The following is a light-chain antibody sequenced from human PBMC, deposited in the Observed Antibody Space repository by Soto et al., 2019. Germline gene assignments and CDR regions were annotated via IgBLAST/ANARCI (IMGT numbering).Light chain of an antibody. V-gene: IGLV4-69*01. J-gene: IGLJ1*01. CDR2: VNSDGSH. Sequence: QPVLTQSPSASASLGASVKLTCTLSSGHSSYAIAWHQQQPEKGPRYLMKVNSDGSHTKGDGIPDRFSGSSSGAERYLIISSLQSEDEADYSCQTWGTGINYVFGTGTKLTVL. CDR3: QTWGTGINYV. CDR1: SGHSSYA.